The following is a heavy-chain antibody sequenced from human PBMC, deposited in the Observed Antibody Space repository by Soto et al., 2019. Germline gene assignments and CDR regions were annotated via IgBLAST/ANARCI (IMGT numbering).Heavy chain of an antibody. V-gene: IGHV4-31*03. Sequence: PSETLSLTCTVSGGSISSGGYYWSWIRQHPGKGLEWIGYIYYSGSTYYNPSLKSRVTISVDTSKNQFSLKLSSVTAADTAVYYCARDSPYYYGSGSYYRLGYYYGMDVWGQGTTVTVS. D-gene: IGHD3-10*01. J-gene: IGHJ6*02. CDR1: GGSISSGGYY. CDR2: IYYSGST. CDR3: ARDSPYYYGSGSYYRLGYYYGMDV.